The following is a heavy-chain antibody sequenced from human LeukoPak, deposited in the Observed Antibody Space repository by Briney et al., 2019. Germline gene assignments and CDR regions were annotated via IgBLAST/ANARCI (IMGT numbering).Heavy chain of an antibody. D-gene: IGHD4-17*01. CDR3: ARHCTVTKSCFDY. J-gene: IGHJ4*02. Sequence: PSETLSLTCAVSGGSISSGDYYWSWIRQPPGKGLEWIGYIYYSGSTYYNPSLKSRVTISVDTSKNQFSLKLSSVTAADTAVYYCARHCTVTKSCFDYWGQGTLVTVSS. CDR1: GGSISSGDYY. CDR2: IYYSGST. V-gene: IGHV4-30-4*08.